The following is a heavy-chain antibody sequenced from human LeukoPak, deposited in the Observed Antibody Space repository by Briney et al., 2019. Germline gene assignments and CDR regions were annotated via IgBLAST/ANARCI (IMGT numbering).Heavy chain of an antibody. CDR1: GFTFSSYS. J-gene: IGHJ4*02. CDR2: ISSNGGST. CDR3: AMVVTATPN. V-gene: IGHV3-64*01. Sequence: GGSLRLACAASGFTFSSYSMHWVSQAPGKGLEYVSSISSNGGSTYYANSVKGRFTISRDNSKHTMYLQTGSLRDEYISVYYGAMVVTATPNWVQGTLVTVSS. D-gene: IGHD2-21*02.